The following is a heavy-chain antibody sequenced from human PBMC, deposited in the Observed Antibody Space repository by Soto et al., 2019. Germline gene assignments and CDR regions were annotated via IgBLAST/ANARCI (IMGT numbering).Heavy chain of an antibody. CDR3: CFSGYCSGGSCYSWGYFDY. D-gene: IGHD2-15*01. Sequence: GGSLRLSCAASGFTFSSYAMSWVRQAPGKGLEWVSAISGSGGSTYYADSVKGRFTISRDKSKNTLYLQMNSLRAEDTAVYYCCFSGYCSGGSCYSWGYFDYWGQGTLVTVSS. V-gene: IGHV3-23*01. J-gene: IGHJ4*02. CDR2: ISGSGGST. CDR1: GFTFSSYA.